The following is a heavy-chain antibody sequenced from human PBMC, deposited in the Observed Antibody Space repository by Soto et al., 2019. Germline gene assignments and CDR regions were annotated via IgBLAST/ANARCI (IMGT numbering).Heavy chain of an antibody. CDR3: ATLASSWGYAFDI. CDR1: GYTLTELS. D-gene: IGHD3-16*01. V-gene: IGHV1-24*01. Sequence: ASVKVSCKVSGYTLTELSMHWVRQAPGKGLERMGGFDPEDGETIYAQKFQGRVTMTEDTSTDTAYMELSSLRSEDTAVYYCATLASSWGYAFDIWGQGTMVTVSS. CDR2: FDPEDGET. J-gene: IGHJ3*02.